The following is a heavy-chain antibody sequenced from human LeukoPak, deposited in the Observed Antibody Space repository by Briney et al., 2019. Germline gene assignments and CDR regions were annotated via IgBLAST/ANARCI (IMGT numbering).Heavy chain of an antibody. J-gene: IGHJ4*02. CDR2: FDPEDGET. Sequence: ASVKVSCEVSGYTLTELSMHWVRQAPGKGLEWMGGFDPEDGETIYAQKFQGRVTMTEDTSTDTAYMELSSLRSEDTAVYYCATAPRQWLVLSVGQTFDYWGQGTLVTVSS. V-gene: IGHV1-24*01. CDR1: GYTLTELS. CDR3: ATAPRQWLVLSVGQTFDY. D-gene: IGHD6-19*01.